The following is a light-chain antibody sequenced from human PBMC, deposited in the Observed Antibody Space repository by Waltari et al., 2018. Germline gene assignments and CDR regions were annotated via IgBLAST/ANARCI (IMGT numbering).Light chain of an antibody. V-gene: IGLV1-44*01. CDR1: RSHIGSNT. CDR3: AAWDDSLNGYYV. Sequence: QSVLPQPPSASGTPGQRVTISCSGSRSHIGSNTVNWYQQPPGTAPKLLIYSNKQRPSGVPDRFSGSKSGTSASLAISGLQSEDEADYYCAAWDDSLNGYYVFGTGTKVTVL. CDR2: SNK. J-gene: IGLJ1*01.